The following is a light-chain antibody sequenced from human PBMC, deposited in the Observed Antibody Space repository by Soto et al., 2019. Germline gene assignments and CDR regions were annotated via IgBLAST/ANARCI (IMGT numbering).Light chain of an antibody. J-gene: IGKJ1*01. V-gene: IGKV1-6*01. CDR1: QDVRNY. CDR3: QQDYSWPWT. Sequence: AIQMTQSPSSLSASVGDRLTITCRASQDVRNYVGWYQQKPGKAPKFLIYGAFSLETGIPSRFSGSGYGTEFTLTINSLLPEDFATYCCQQDYSWPWTFGQGTKVEV. CDR2: GAF.